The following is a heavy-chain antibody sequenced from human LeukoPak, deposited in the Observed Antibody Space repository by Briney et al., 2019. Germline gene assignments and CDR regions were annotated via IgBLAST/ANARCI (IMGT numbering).Heavy chain of an antibody. V-gene: IGHV1-69*01. CDR3: ARDRGRDGYNPDAFDI. CDR1: GGTFSSYA. Sequence: SVKVSCKASGGTFSSYAISWVRQAPGQGLEWMGGIIPIFGTANYAQKFQGRVTITADESTSTAYMELSSLRSEDTAVYYCARDRGRDGYNPDAFDIWGQGTMVTVS. D-gene: IGHD5-24*01. CDR2: IIPIFGTA. J-gene: IGHJ3*02.